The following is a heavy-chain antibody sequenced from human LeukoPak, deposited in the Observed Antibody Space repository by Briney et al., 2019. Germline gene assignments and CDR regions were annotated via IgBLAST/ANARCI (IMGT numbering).Heavy chain of an antibody. CDR1: GASFSGYY. V-gene: IGHV4-34*01. Sequence: PSETLSLTCAVYGASFSGYYWNWIRQPPGKGLEWIGEINHSGSTYYNPSLKSRVTISVDTSKNQFSLKLNSLTAADTAVYYCARVSGYSYGGNDYWGQGTLVTVSS. D-gene: IGHD5-18*01. CDR3: ARVSGYSYGGNDY. J-gene: IGHJ4*02. CDR2: INHSGST.